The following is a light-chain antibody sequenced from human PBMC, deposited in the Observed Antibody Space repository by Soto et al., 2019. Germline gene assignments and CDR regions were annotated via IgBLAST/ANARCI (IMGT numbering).Light chain of an antibody. CDR1: GPIGTN. V-gene: IGKV3-15*01. CDR2: KTS. J-gene: IGKJ4*01. CDR3: QQYADWPLT. Sequence: IVMTQSPATVSVSPGESATLSCRASGPIGTNLGWYQQKPAQAPRLLISKTSTRATGVPARFSGSGSGTEFPLTFTSLQSDDIAVYYCQQYADWPLTFGGGTKVDIK.